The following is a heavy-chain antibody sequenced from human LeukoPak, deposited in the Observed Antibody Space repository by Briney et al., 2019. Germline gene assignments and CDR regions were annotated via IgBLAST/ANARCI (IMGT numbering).Heavy chain of an antibody. CDR2: INSDGSST. V-gene: IGHV3-74*01. CDR1: GFTFSSYW. Sequence: GGSLRLSCAASGFTFSSYWVHWVRQAPGKGLVWVSRINSDGSSTSYADSVKGRFTISRDNAKNTLYLQMNSLRAEDTAVYYCARAYYYGSGSKDWLDPWGQGTLVTVSS. CDR3: ARAYYYGSGSKDWLDP. J-gene: IGHJ5*02. D-gene: IGHD3-10*01.